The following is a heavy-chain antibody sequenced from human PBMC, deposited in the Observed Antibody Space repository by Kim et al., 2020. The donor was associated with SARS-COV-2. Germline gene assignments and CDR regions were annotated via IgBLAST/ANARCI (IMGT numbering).Heavy chain of an antibody. J-gene: IGHJ3*02. Sequence: SETLSLTCTVSGGSVSSGSYYWSWIRQPPGKGLEWIGYIYYSGSTNYNPSLKSRVTISVDTSKNQFSLKLSSVTAADTAVYYCARVYDFWSGYYRSDAFEIWGQGTMVTVSS. D-gene: IGHD3-3*01. CDR3: ARVYDFWSGYYRSDAFEI. CDR1: GGSVSSGSYY. V-gene: IGHV4-61*01. CDR2: IYYSGST.